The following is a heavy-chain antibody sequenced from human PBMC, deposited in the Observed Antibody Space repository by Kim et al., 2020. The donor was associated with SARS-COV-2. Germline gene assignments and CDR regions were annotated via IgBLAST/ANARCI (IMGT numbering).Heavy chain of an antibody. CDR2: ISTSSSIK. CDR3: ATHISRNGGCR. V-gene: IGHV3-48*04. J-gene: IGHJ4*02. D-gene: IGHD2-21*01. Sequence: WGSLRLSCAASGFIFSNSPLHCFRPSPWSSLYWVSSISTSSSIKYYADSVKGRFTISRDDAKKSVYLQMNSLRAEETAEYKCATHISRNGGCRRGQG. CDR1: GFIFSNSP.